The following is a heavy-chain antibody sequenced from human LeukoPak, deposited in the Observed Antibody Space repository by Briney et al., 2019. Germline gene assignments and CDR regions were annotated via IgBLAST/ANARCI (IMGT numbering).Heavy chain of an antibody. V-gene: IGHV4-34*01. CDR3: ARGVATIVCYYYGMDV. CDR2: INHSGST. D-gene: IGHD5-12*01. Sequence: SETLSLTCAVYGGSFSGYYWSWIRQPPGKGLEWIGEINHSGSTNYNPSLKSRGTISVDTSKNQFYLKLSSVSAADTAVYYCARGVATIVCYYYGMDVWGQGTTVTVSS. J-gene: IGHJ6*02. CDR1: GGSFSGYY.